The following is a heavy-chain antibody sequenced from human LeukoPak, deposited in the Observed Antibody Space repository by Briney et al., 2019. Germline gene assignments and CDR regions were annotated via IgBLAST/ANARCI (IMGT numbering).Heavy chain of an antibody. Sequence: GRSLRLSCAASGFTFSSYTMNWVRQAPGKGLEWVSSISSSSSYIYYADSVKGRFTISRDNAKNSLYLQMNSLRAEDTAVYYCARGCSSTSCYAGDYFDYWGQGTLVTVSS. CDR1: GFTFSSYT. CDR3: ARGCSSTSCYAGDYFDY. D-gene: IGHD2-2*01. CDR2: ISSSSSYI. J-gene: IGHJ4*02. V-gene: IGHV3-21*01.